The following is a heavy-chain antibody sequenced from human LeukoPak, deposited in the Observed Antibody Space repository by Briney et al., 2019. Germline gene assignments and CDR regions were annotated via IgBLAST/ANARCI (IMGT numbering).Heavy chain of an antibody. Sequence: GESLRLSCAASGFTFSTNSMNWVRQAPGKGLEWVSYISFSSSTIYYADSVKGRFTISRDNAKNFLYLQMNSLRVEDTAVYYCAREVAARRLGSWVDPWGQGTLVIVSS. CDR2: ISFSSSTI. D-gene: IGHD6-6*01. CDR1: GFTFSTNS. CDR3: AREVAARRLGSWVDP. V-gene: IGHV3-48*04. J-gene: IGHJ5*02.